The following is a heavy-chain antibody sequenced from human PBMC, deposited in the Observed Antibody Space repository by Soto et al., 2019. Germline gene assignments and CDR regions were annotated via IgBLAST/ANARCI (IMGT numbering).Heavy chain of an antibody. CDR3: ARGPGYYGSGSLGLPYFDV. CDR1: GGSISSYY. D-gene: IGHD3-10*01. V-gene: IGHV4-59*01. CDR2: MFYSGSA. Sequence: QVQLQESGPGLVKPSETLSLTCTVSGGSISSYYWSWIRQPPGKGLEWIQYMFYSGSANYNPSLKSRVTTSIDTSKNQFSLKLSSVTAADTAVYYCARGPGYYGSGSLGLPYFDVWGRGTLVTVSS. J-gene: IGHJ2*01.